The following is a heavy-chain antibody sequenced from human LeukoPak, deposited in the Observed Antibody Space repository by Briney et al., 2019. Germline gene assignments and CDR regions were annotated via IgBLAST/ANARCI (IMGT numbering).Heavy chain of an antibody. CDR1: GASISSYY. CDR3: ARVDGGSTGILHT. CDR2: FSTTWST. Sequence: SETLSPTCSVSGASISSYYWTWIRQPAGKGLEWIGRFSTTWSTSYNPSLKSRVTMSVDTSKNQFSLRLSSVTAADTAVYYCARVDGGSTGILHTWGQGTLVTVSS. D-gene: IGHD7-27*01. V-gene: IGHV4-4*07. J-gene: IGHJ5*02.